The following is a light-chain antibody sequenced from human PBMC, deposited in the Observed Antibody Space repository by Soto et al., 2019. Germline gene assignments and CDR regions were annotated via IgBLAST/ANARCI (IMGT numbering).Light chain of an antibody. CDR2: NNN. CDR1: SSNIGSNT. CDR3: VAWDDSLNGLV. Sequence: QSVLTQPPSASGTPGQRVTISCSGSSSNIGSNTVNWYQQLPGTAPKLLIYNNNQRPSGVPDRFSGSKSGISASLAISGLQSEDEAEYYCVAWDDSLNGLVFGTGTKLTVL. V-gene: IGLV1-44*01. J-gene: IGLJ1*01.